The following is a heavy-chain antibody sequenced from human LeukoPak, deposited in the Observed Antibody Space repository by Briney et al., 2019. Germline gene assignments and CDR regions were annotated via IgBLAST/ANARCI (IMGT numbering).Heavy chain of an antibody. D-gene: IGHD5-12*01. CDR2: MNPNSGNT. V-gene: IGHV1-8*01. J-gene: IGHJ4*02. CDR1: GYTFTSYD. Sequence: GASVKVSCKAAGYTFTSYDTNWVRQAPGQGLEWMGWMNPNSGNTGYAQKFQGRVTMTRNTSISTAYMELSSLRSEDTAVYYCARGRYSGRRYYFDYWGQGTLVTVSS. CDR3: ARGRYSGRRYYFDY.